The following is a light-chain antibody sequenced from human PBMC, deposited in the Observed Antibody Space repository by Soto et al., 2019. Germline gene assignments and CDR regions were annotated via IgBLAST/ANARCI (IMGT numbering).Light chain of an antibody. CDR3: SSYAGSRFDV. V-gene: IGLV2-8*01. CDR2: EVS. Sequence: QSALTQPPSASGSPGQSVTISCTGTSSDVGGYNYVSWYQQYPGKAPKLMIYEVSKRPSGVPDRFSGSKSGNTASLTVSGLQADDEADYFCSSYAGSRFDVFGPGTKLTVL. J-gene: IGLJ1*01. CDR1: SSDVGGYNY.